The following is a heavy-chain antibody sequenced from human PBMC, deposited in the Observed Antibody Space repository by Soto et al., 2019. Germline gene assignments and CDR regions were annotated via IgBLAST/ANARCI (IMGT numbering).Heavy chain of an antibody. V-gene: IGHV4-59*01. CDR3: ARDSGYQDY. J-gene: IGHJ4*02. CDR2: IYYSGST. CDR1: GGSISSYY. Sequence: QVQLQESGPGLVKPSETLSLTCTVSGGSISSYYWSWIRQPPGKGLEWIGYIYYSGSTNYNPSLKSRVTISVDTSKNQFSLKLSSVTAADTAMYYCARDSGYQDYWGQGTLVTVSS. D-gene: IGHD5-12*01.